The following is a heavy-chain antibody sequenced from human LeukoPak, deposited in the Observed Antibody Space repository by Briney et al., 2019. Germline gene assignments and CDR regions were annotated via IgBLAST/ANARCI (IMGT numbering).Heavy chain of an antibody. J-gene: IGHJ4*02. CDR2: ISGSGGST. D-gene: IGHD1-26*01. CDR1: GFTFSSYA. V-gene: IGHV3-23*01. Sequence: PGGSLRLSCAASGFTFSSYAMSWVRQAPGKGLEWVSAISGSGGSTYYADSVKGRFAISRDNSKNTLYLQMNGLRAEDTAVYYCAKGQGSGSYYPTPFDYWGQGTLVTVSS. CDR3: AKGQGSGSYYPTPFDY.